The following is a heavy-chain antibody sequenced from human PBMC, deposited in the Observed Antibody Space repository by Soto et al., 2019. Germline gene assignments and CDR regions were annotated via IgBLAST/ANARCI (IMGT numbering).Heavy chain of an antibody. D-gene: IGHD1-1*01. CDR1: GFSLSTSGVG. V-gene: IGHV2-5*02. CDR3: ARTPRTDDFDY. J-gene: IGHJ4*02. CDR2: IYWDDDK. Sequence: QITLKESGTTLVKPTQTLTLTCTFSGFSLSTSGVGVGWIRQPPGKALEWLALIYWDDDKRYSPSLKSRLTITKDTSKNQVVLTMTNMDPVDTATYYCARTPRTDDFDYWGQGTLVTVSS.